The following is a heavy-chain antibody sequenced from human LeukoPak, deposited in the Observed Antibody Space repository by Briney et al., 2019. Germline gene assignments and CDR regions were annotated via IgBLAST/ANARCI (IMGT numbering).Heavy chain of an antibody. V-gene: IGHV4-39*07. CDR2: IFYSGST. Sequence: SETLSLTCTVSGGSISSSGYYWGWIRQLPGEGLEWVGNIFYSGSTYYNPSLKSRVTISVDTSKNQFSLKLSSVTAADTAVYYCARGVSYMVYAIQDYWGQGTLVTVSS. D-gene: IGHD2-8*01. CDR3: ARGVSYMVYAIQDY. J-gene: IGHJ4*02. CDR1: GGSISSSGYY.